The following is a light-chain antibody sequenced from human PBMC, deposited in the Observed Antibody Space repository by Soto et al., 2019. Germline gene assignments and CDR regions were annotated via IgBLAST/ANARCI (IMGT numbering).Light chain of an antibody. J-gene: IGKJ1*01. CDR1: QSVSSSY. Sequence: DIVLTQSPGTLSLSPGERATLSCRASQSVSSSYLAWYQQKPGQAPRLLIYGASSSATGIPDRFSCSGSGTDFTITISRLEPEDFAVYYCQQYGSSPVTFGKGTKVEI. CDR3: QQYGSSPVT. CDR2: GAS. V-gene: IGKV3-20*01.